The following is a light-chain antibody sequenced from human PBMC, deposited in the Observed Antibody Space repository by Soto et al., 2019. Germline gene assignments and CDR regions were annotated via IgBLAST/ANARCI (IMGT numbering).Light chain of an antibody. V-gene: IGKV1-5*03. CDR1: QTISSW. Sequence: EIKMSQSPSTLSGSVGDRVTITCRASQTISSWLAWYQQKPGKAPKLMIYKASTLKSGVPSRFSGSGSGTEFTLTISSLQPDDFATYYCQHYNSYSEAFGQGTKADI. J-gene: IGKJ1*01. CDR3: QHYNSYSEA. CDR2: KAS.